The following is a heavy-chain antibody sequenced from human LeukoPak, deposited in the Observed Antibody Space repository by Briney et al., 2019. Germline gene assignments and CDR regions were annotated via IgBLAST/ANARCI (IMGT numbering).Heavy chain of an antibody. CDR2: IKQDGSEK. D-gene: IGHD4-23*01. CDR1: GFTFSSYW. V-gene: IGHV3-7*03. J-gene: IGHJ4*02. Sequence: GGSLRLSCAASGFTFSSYWMSWVRQAPGKGLEWVANIKQDGSEKYYVDSVKGRFTISRDNANNSVFLQMNNLRAEDSAIYYCARGARWAYYFDYWGQGSLVTVSS. CDR3: ARGARWAYYFDY.